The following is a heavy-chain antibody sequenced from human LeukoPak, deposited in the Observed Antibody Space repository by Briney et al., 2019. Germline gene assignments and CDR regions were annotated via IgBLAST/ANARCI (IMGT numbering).Heavy chain of an antibody. J-gene: IGHJ4*02. V-gene: IGHV3-23*01. CDR3: TRRYYHDSSGAYNNDY. CDR1: GFTFSSYA. D-gene: IGHD3-22*01. CDR2: ISGSGGST. Sequence: GGSLRLSCAASGFTFSSYAMSWVRQAPGKGLEWVSAISGSGGSTYYADSVKGRFTISRDNSKNTLYLQMNSLKTEDTAVYYCTRRYYHDSSGAYNNDYWGQGTLVTVSS.